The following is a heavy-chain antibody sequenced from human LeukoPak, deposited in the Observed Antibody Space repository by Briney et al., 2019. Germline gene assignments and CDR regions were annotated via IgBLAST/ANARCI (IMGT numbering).Heavy chain of an antibody. CDR2: IKQDGSEK. J-gene: IGHJ4*02. CDR1: GFTFSSSW. Sequence: HPGGSLSLSCVASGFTFSSSWMSWVRQATVKGLEWVANIKQDGSEKSYVESVRGRFTISRDNAKNSLYLQLNSLRAEDTALYCCARDNPPDYWGEGTLVTVSS. V-gene: IGHV3-7*03. CDR3: ARDNPPDY.